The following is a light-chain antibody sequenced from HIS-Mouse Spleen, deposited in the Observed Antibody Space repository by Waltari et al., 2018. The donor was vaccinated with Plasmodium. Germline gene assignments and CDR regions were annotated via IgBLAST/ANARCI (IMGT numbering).Light chain of an antibody. CDR2: EDS. Sequence: SYELTQPPSVSVSPGQTARITCPGDALPKKHPYWYQQKSGQAPVLVIYEDSKRPAGIPERFSGSSSGTMATLTISGAQVEDEADYYCYSTDSSGNHRVFGGGTKLTVL. CDR3: YSTDSSGNHRV. J-gene: IGLJ3*02. V-gene: IGLV3-10*01. CDR1: ALPKKH.